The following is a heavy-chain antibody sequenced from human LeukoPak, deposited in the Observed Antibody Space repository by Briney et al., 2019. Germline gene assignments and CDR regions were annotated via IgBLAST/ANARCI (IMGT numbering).Heavy chain of an antibody. V-gene: IGHV1-18*01. J-gene: IGHJ4*02. Sequence: ASVKVSCKASGYTFTTYGISWVRQAPGQGLEWMGWISAYNGNTNYAQYLQGRVTMTTDTSTSTAYMELRSLRSDDTAVYYCARFSRSGWLGVFDYWGQGTLVTVSS. CDR2: ISAYNGNT. D-gene: IGHD6-19*01. CDR1: GYTFTTYG. CDR3: ARFSRSGWLGVFDY.